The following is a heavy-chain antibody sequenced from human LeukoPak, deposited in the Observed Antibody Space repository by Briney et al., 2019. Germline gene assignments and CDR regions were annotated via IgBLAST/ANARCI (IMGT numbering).Heavy chain of an antibody. J-gene: IGHJ3*02. CDR2: ISRNGLSI. Sequence: SLKISCAASGFPFDDYAMHWVRQAPEKGLEWVSGISRNGLSIAYADSVKGRFTISRDNAKKSLHLQMNSLRVEDMALYYCAKDRGSGGDAFDIWGQGTMVTVSS. D-gene: IGHD3-10*01. CDR3: AKDRGSGGDAFDI. V-gene: IGHV3-9*03. CDR1: GFPFDDYA.